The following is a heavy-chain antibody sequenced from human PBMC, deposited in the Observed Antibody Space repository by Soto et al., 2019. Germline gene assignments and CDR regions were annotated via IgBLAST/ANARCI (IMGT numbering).Heavy chain of an antibody. J-gene: IGHJ4*02. D-gene: IGHD6-19*01. CDR3: ARDRAVSARGSFDY. V-gene: IGHV4-4*02. CDR2: IYHSGST. Sequence: QVQLQESGPGLVEPSGTLSLTCAVSGGSVSSTNWWSWVRQPPGKGLEWIGEIYHSGSTYYNPSLNSPVTISVDKSKNQFSLRLSSVTAADPAVYFCARDRAVSARGSFDYWGQGTLVPVSS. CDR1: GGSVSSTNW.